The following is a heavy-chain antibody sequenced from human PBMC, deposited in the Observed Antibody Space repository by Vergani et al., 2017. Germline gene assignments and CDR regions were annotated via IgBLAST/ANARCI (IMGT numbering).Heavy chain of an antibody. CDR3: ARDGMDTAMVNWFDP. Sequence: EVQLQESGGGLVKPGGSLRVSCAASGFSFSTYSINWVRQAPGKGLEWVSSISGRSNYIYYADSLKGRFTISRDNSKNSVYLQMNSLRAEDTAIYYCARDGMDTAMVNWFDPWGQGTLVTVSS. J-gene: IGHJ5*02. CDR1: GFSFSTYS. CDR2: ISGRSNYI. V-gene: IGHV3-21*06. D-gene: IGHD5-18*01.